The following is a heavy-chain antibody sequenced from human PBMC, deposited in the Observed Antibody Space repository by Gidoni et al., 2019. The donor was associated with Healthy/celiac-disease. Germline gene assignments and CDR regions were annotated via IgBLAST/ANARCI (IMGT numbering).Heavy chain of an antibody. CDR3: ARDRAPGPPNWFDP. Sequence: QVQLVASGGGLVKPGGSLSLSCAASGFTFSDYYMSWIRQAPGKGLEWVSYISSSSSYTNYADSVKGRFTISRDNAKNSLYLQMNSLRAEDTAVYYCARDRAPGPPNWFDPWGQGTLVTVSS. CDR1: GFTFSDYY. V-gene: IGHV3-11*06. CDR2: ISSSSSYT. J-gene: IGHJ5*02. D-gene: IGHD3-10*01.